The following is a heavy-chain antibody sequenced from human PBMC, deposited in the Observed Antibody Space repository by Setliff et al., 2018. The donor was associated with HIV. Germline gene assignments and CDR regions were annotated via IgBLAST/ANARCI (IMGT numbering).Heavy chain of an antibody. Sequence: SVKVSCKASGGTFSSYAISWVRQAPGQGLEWMGGIVPILNTGNYAPKFQGRVTITADDSTSTVYMEVRSLRSADTAVYYCSKVSEHRTSSGSFYYYMDVWGEGTTVTVSS. CDR3: SKVSEHRTSSGSFYYYMDV. J-gene: IGHJ6*03. V-gene: IGHV1-69*13. CDR2: IVPILNTG. CDR1: GGTFSSYA. D-gene: IGHD6-6*01.